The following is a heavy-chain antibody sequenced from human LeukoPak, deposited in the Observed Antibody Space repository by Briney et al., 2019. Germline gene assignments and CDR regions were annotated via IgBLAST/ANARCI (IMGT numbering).Heavy chain of an antibody. Sequence: SHTLSLTCTVSGGSVSAFYSSWLRQPPGEELEWIGYSHSSGSTGYNPSLERRVSISTDTSNNQLSLRVTSVTAADTAVYYCAKHTRYGHYNPNDVWGQGTMVTVST. J-gene: IGHJ3*01. V-gene: IGHV4-4*09. CDR2: SHSSGST. CDR1: GGSVSAFY. CDR3: AKHTRYGHYNPNDV. D-gene: IGHD4-17*01.